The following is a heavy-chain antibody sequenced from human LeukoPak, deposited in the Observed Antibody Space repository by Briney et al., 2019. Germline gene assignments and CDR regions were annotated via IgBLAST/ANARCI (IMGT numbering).Heavy chain of an antibody. V-gene: IGHV3-23*01. CDR3: AKDFRIGYSAHFDY. Sequence: GGSLRLSCVGSGFTFRSHAMSWVRLAPEKGLEFVSGIYENGGTTYYADSVKGRFSISRDNSKNTLYLQMDSLRGEDTAVYYCAKDFRIGYSAHFDYWGQGALVTVSS. CDR1: GFTFRSHA. J-gene: IGHJ4*02. D-gene: IGHD2-21*01. CDR2: IYENGGTT.